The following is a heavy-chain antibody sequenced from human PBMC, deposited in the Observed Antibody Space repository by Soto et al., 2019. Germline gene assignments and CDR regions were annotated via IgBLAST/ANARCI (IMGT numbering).Heavy chain of an antibody. CDR2: IYYSGST. CDR1: GGSISSYY. CDR3: ARGGSGSYHFDY. J-gene: IGHJ4*02. D-gene: IGHD1-26*01. Sequence: SETLSLTCTVSGGSISSYYWSWIRQPPGKGLEWIGYIYYSGSTNYNPSLKSRVTISVDTSKNQFSLKLSSATAADTAVYYCARGGSGSYHFDYWGQGTLVTVSS. V-gene: IGHV4-59*01.